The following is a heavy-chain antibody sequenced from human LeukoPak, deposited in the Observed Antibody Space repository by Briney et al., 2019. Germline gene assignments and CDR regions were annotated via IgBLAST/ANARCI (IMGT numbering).Heavy chain of an antibody. CDR3: ARAKYYYYSSGYCD. CDR2: INWNGGST. J-gene: IGHJ4*02. Sequence: GGSLRLSCAASGFTFDDYGMSWVRQAPGKGLEWVSGINWNGGSTGYADSVKGRFTISRDNAKNSLYLQMNSLRAEDTALYYCARAKYYYYSSGYCDWGQGTLVTVSS. D-gene: IGHD3-22*01. V-gene: IGHV3-20*04. CDR1: GFTFDDYG.